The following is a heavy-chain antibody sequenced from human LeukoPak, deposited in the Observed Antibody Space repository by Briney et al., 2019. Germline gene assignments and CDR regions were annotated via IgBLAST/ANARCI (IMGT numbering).Heavy chain of an antibody. V-gene: IGHV3-74*03. J-gene: IGHJ4*02. Sequence: GGSLRLSCAASGFSFSSYWMHWVRQAPEKGLVWVSRINIDATSTTYADSVKGRSTISRDNAKNTLYLQMNSLRAEDTAIYYCARVWRTGAARELDSWGQGTLVTVSS. CDR1: GFSFSSYW. CDR2: INIDATST. CDR3: ARVWRTGAARELDS. D-gene: IGHD3/OR15-3a*01.